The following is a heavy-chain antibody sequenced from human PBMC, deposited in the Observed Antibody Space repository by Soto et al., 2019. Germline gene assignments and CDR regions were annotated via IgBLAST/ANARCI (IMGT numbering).Heavy chain of an antibody. Sequence: GASVKVSCKASGYTFTSYAMHWVRQAPGQRLEWMRWINAGNGNTKYSQKFQGRVTITRDTSASTAYMELSSLRSEDTAVYYCARDSRMYSSGWYIYFDYWGQGTLVTVSS. CDR3: ARDSRMYSSGWYIYFDY. J-gene: IGHJ4*02. V-gene: IGHV1-3*01. CDR2: INAGNGNT. D-gene: IGHD6-19*01. CDR1: GYTFTSYA.